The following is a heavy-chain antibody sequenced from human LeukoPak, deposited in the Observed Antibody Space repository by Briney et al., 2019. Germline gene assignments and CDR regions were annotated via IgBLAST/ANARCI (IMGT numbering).Heavy chain of an antibody. D-gene: IGHD5-24*01. V-gene: IGHV1-18*01. J-gene: IGHJ4*02. Sequence: ASVKVSCKPSGYTFTSYGINWVRQAPGQGLEWMGWIRVYNGDTNYAQKFKGRVTMTTDTSTNTAYMELRSLGSDDTAVYYCARGGSRVITINILDYWGQGTLVTVSS. CDR1: GYTFTSYG. CDR2: IRVYNGDT. CDR3: ARGGSRVITINILDY.